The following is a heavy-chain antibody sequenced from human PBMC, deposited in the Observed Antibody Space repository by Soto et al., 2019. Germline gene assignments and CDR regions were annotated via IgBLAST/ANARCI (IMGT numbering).Heavy chain of an antibody. Sequence: QVQLVQSGAEVKKPGSSVRVSCKPSGATFSSYHISWVRQGPGQGLEWMGGILPIYGTTNYAQKFQGRVTITADESTGTAYMELSSLRSEDTAVYYCTRGAPYDTSGYPSDYWGQGTLVTVSS. J-gene: IGHJ4*02. CDR2: ILPIYGTT. CDR3: TRGAPYDTSGYPSDY. CDR1: GATFSSYH. D-gene: IGHD3-22*01. V-gene: IGHV1-69*01.